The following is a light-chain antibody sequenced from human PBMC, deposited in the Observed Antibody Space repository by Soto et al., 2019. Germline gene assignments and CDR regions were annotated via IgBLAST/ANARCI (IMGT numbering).Light chain of an antibody. CDR3: ASWDDSLNAVL. CDR1: SSNVGSNS. CDR2: RDH. J-gene: IGLJ2*01. V-gene: IGLV1-44*01. Sequence: QSVLTQSPSASGTAGQRITISCSGGSSNVGSNSVNWYQQVPGTAPKVLIYRDHKRPSRVPDRFSGSKSGTSASLAISGLQSEDEADYYCASWDDSLNAVLFGGGTKLTVL.